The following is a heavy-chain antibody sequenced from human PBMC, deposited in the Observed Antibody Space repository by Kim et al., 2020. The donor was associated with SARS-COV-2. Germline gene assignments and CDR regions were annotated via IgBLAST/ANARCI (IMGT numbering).Heavy chain of an antibody. J-gene: IGHJ3*02. CDR3: AKDTGAFDI. D-gene: IGHD4-17*01. Sequence: SNKYYADSVKGRFTISRDNSKNTLYLQMNSLRAEDTAVYYCAKDTGAFDIWGQGTMVTVSS. CDR2: SNK. V-gene: IGHV3-30*02.